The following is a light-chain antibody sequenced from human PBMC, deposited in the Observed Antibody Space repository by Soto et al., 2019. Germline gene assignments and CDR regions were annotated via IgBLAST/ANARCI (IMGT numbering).Light chain of an antibody. J-gene: IGKJ5*01. Sequence: DIQMTQSPYSLSASVGDRVTISCRASRTIKTYLNWYQQKPGNAPILLIYAASSLQSGVPSRFSGSGSGTEFTLTISSLQAEDFATYYCQQSYSAPITFGQGRLLEVK. CDR1: RTIKTY. CDR3: QQSYSAPIT. CDR2: AAS. V-gene: IGKV1-39*01.